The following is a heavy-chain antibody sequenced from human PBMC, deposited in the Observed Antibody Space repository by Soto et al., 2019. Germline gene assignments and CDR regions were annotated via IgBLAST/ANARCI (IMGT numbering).Heavy chain of an antibody. V-gene: IGHV3-33*01. Sequence: QVQLVESGGGVVQPVRSLRLSCAASGFTFSSYGMHWVRQAPGKGLEWVAVIWYDGSNKYYADSVKGRCTISRDNSKNTLYLQMNSLRAEDTAVYYCARDRSRSGGYSSSSGEGCSYFDLWGRGTLVTVSS. D-gene: IGHD6-6*01. CDR3: ARDRSRSGGYSSSSGEGCSYFDL. CDR2: IWYDGSNK. CDR1: GFTFSSYG. J-gene: IGHJ2*01.